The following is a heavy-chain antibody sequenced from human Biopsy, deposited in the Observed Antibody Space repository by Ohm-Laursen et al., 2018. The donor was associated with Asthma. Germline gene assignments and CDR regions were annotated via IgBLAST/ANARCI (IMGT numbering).Heavy chain of an antibody. J-gene: IGHJ4*02. CDR1: GFTVSTNG. Sequence: SLRLSCTASGFTVSTNGMSWVRQPPGKGLEWVSVIYSGGGTYYADSVQGRVTISRDNSKNTLSLQMHSLTAEDTAVYYCAREGVAGTHIEDWGQGTLVTVSS. V-gene: IGHV3-53*05. CDR3: AREGVAGTHIED. D-gene: IGHD6-19*01. CDR2: IYSGGGT.